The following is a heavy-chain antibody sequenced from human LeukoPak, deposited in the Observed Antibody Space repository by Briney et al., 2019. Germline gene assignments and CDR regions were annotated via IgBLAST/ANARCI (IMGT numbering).Heavy chain of an antibody. Sequence: PSETLSLTCAVYGGAFSGYFWSWIRQPPGKGLEWIGEINHSGSTNYNPSLKSRVTISVDTSKNQFSLKVSSVTAADTAMYYCARVILDYYYYCMDVWGKGTTVTVSS. J-gene: IGHJ6*03. CDR1: GGAFSGYF. V-gene: IGHV4-34*01. CDR2: INHSGST. CDR3: ARVILDYYYYCMDV.